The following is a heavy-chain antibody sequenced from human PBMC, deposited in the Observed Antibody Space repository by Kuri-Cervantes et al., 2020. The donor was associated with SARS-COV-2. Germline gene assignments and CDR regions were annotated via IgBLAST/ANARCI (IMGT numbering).Heavy chain of an antibody. J-gene: IGHJ3*02. Sequence: GGSLRLSCAASGFTFSSYSMNWVRQAPGKGLEWVSYISSSSSTIYYADSVKGRFTTSRDNAKNSLYLQMNSLRAEDTAVYYCARGDCSSTSCYGPFAFDIWGQGTMVTVSS. CDR2: ISSSSSTI. V-gene: IGHV3-48*04. D-gene: IGHD2-2*01. CDR3: ARGDCSSTSCYGPFAFDI. CDR1: GFTFSSYS.